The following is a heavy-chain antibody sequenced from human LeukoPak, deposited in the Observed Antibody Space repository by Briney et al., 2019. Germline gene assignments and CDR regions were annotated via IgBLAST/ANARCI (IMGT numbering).Heavy chain of an antibody. CDR3: AKVAAAGTIYYFDY. Sequence: LPGGSLRLSCAASGFTFSSFGMHRVRQAPGKGLEWVAVISYDGSHKYYADSVKGRFTISRDNSKNTLYLQMNSLRAEDTAVYYCAKVAAAGTIYYFDYWGQGTLVTVSS. J-gene: IGHJ4*02. CDR1: GFTFSSFG. CDR2: ISYDGSHK. D-gene: IGHD6-13*01. V-gene: IGHV3-30*18.